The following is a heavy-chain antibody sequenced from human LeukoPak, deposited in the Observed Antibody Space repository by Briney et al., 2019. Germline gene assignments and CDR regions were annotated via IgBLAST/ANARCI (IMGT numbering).Heavy chain of an antibody. D-gene: IGHD6-19*01. Sequence: PGGSLRLSCAASGFSFGDYAMHWVRQVPGRGLEWVSLISGTGTTTHYADSVKSRFTISRDNSRNSLYLQMNSLRTEDTALYYCANAKGSGWTPFDYWGQGTLVTVSS. V-gene: IGHV3-43*02. CDR3: ANAKGSGWTPFDY. CDR2: ISGTGTTT. CDR1: GFSFGDYA. J-gene: IGHJ4*02.